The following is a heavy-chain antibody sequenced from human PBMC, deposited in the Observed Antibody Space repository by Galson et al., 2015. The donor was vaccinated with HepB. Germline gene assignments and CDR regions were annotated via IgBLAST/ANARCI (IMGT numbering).Heavy chain of an antibody. Sequence: SLRLSCAASGFTFSSYGMHWVRQAPGKGLEWVAVISYDGSNKYYADSVKGRFTISRDNSKNTLYLQMNSLRAEDTAVYYCAKDPGGSYLTEPDYWGQGTLVTVSS. J-gene: IGHJ4*02. CDR1: GFTFSSYG. V-gene: IGHV3-30*18. D-gene: IGHD1-26*01. CDR3: AKDPGGSYLTEPDY. CDR2: ISYDGSNK.